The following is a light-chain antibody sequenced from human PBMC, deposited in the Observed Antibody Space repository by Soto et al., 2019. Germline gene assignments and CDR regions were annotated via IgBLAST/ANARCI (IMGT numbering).Light chain of an antibody. V-gene: IGKV1-9*01. Sequence: DIQLTQSPSFLSASVGDRVTITCRASQGISSYLAWYQQKPGKAPKLLIYAASTLQSGVPSRFSGSGSETEFTLTISSLQPEDFATYYYQQLNRYPITFGQGTRLEI. CDR1: QGISSY. CDR2: AAS. CDR3: QQLNRYPIT. J-gene: IGKJ5*01.